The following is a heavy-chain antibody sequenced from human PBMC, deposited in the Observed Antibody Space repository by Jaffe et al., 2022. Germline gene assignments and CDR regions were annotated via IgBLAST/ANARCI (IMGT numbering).Heavy chain of an antibody. D-gene: IGHD6-13*01. CDR3: ARGLRAAAAGRIWFDP. Sequence: QVQLQQWGAGLLKPSETLSLTCAVYGGSFSGYYWSWIRQPPGKGLEWIGEINHSGSTNYNPSLKSRVTISVDTSKNQFSLKLSSVTAADTAVYYCARGLRAAAAGRIWFDPWGQGTLVTVSS. CDR2: INHSGST. J-gene: IGHJ5*02. V-gene: IGHV4-34*01. CDR1: GGSFSGYY.